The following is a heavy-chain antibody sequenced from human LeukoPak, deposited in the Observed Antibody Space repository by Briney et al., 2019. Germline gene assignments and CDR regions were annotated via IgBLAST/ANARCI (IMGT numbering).Heavy chain of an antibody. Sequence: GGSLRLSCAVSGSTVKRNYMSWDRQAPGKGLEWVSVIYSGGDTYYADSVKGRFTISRDNSKNTVYLQMNNLRPEDTAVYYCARLDDSNSRRPENDASDVRGQGTTVTVSS. D-gene: IGHD3-22*01. J-gene: IGHJ3*01. CDR3: ARLDDSNSRRPENDASDV. CDR2: IYSGGDT. CDR1: GSTVKRNY. V-gene: IGHV3-66*02.